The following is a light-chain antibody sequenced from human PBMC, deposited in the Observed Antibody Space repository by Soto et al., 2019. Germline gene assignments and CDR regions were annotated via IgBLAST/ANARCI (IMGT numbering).Light chain of an antibody. V-gene: IGKV3-20*01. Sequence: EIVLTQSPGTLSLSPGERATLSCRASQSVSSSYLAWHQQKPGQAPRLLIYDASISATGIPDRFSGSGSGTDFTLTISRLEPEDFAVYYCQQYGSSPYTFGQGTKLEIK. CDR2: DAS. CDR3: QQYGSSPYT. J-gene: IGKJ2*01. CDR1: QSVSSSY.